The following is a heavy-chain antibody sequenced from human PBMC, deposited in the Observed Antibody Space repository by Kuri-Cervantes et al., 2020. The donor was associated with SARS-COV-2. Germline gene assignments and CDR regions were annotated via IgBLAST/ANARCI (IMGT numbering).Heavy chain of an antibody. CDR2: ISYDGKNK. V-gene: IGHV3-30*18. CDR3: AKDRVGVHDF. D-gene: IGHD2-21*01. CDR1: GLNFSRTD. Sequence: GGSLRLSCAASGLNFSRTDMHWVRQAPGKGLEWVAFISYDGKNKKCIASGKGRFTISRDNSQNTLYLQMKSLTSEDTAIYYCAKDRVGVHDFWGQGTLVTVSS. J-gene: IGHJ4*02.